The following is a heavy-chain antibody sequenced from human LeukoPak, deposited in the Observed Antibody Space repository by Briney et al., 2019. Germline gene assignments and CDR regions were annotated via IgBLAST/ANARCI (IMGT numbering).Heavy chain of an antibody. V-gene: IGHV3-66*01. J-gene: IGHJ4*02. Sequence: GGSLRLSCAASGFTVSSNYMSWVRQAPGKGLEWVSVIYSGGTTYYADSVKGRFTISRDNSKNTLYLQMNSLRAEDTAVYYCARDDTIRGLSHYFDYWGQGTLVTVSS. CDR2: IYSGGTT. CDR1: GFTVSSNY. CDR3: ARDDTIRGLSHYFDY. D-gene: IGHD3-10*01.